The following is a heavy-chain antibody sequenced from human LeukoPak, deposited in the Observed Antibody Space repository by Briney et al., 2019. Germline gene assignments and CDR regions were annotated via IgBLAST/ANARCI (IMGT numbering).Heavy chain of an antibody. CDR2: IRYDGRKK. CDR1: GFTFSSYG. V-gene: IGHV3-30*02. Sequence: GGSLRLSCAASGFTFSSYGMHWVGQAPREGREGVAVIRYDGRKKYYADSVKGRFTISRDNSKNTLYLQMSSLGAEDTAVYYSAKARIRFAVGSGSYGTYPFDHWGQGTLVTVSS. J-gene: IGHJ4*02. CDR3: AKARIRFAVGSGSYGTYPFDH. D-gene: IGHD3-10*01.